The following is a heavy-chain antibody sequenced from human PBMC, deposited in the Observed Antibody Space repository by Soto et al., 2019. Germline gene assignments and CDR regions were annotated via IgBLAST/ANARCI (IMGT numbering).Heavy chain of an antibody. V-gene: IGHV4-59*08. CDR3: ARHSPDFDWLSQFDY. J-gene: IGHJ4*02. Sequence: SDTLSLTCXVSGGFIWGWIRQSPDKGLEWIGYIYNSGGYNYNPSLESRLTISIDTSKNQLSLKLSSVTAADTAVYYCARHSPDFDWLSQFDYWGQGTLVTVSS. CDR2: IYNSGGY. CDR1: GGFI. D-gene: IGHD3-9*01.